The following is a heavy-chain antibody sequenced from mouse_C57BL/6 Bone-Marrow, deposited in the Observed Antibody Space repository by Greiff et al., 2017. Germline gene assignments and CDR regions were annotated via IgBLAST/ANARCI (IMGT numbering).Heavy chain of an antibody. D-gene: IGHD1-1*01. CDR1: GYTFTDYY. Sequence: VQLQQSGPELVKPGASVKISCKASGYTFTDYYMNWVKQSHGKSLEWIGDINPNNGGTSYNQKFKGKATLTVDKSSSTAYMELRSLTSEDAAVYYCARTTTVVAWAMDYWGQGTSVTVSS. J-gene: IGHJ4*01. V-gene: IGHV1-26*01. CDR3: ARTTTVVAWAMDY. CDR2: INPNNGGT.